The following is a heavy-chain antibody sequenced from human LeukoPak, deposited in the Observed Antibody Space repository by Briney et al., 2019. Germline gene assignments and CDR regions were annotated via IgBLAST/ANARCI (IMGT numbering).Heavy chain of an antibody. J-gene: IGHJ4*02. CDR3: VQTTGWPGFDY. D-gene: IGHD1-1*01. CDR2: IYSGVPT. CDR1: GVSISRFY. Sequence: PSETLSLTCTTSGVSISRFYWSWVRQPPGKGLEWIGNIYSGVPTYFNPSLKSRVVISVDTSKNQFSLNLTSVTAADTAMYYCVQTTGWPGFDYWGQGILVTVSS. V-gene: IGHV4-4*09.